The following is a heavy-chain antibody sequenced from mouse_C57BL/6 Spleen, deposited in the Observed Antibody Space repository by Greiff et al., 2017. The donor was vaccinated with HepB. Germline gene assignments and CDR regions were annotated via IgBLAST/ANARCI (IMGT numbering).Heavy chain of an antibody. J-gene: IGHJ3*01. CDR2: IDPSDSET. D-gene: IGHD2-3*01. CDR3: ARFEPDGYFAY. CDR1: GYTFTSYW. V-gene: IGHV1-52*01. Sequence: QVQLQQPGAELVRPGSSVKLSCKASGYTFTSYWMHWVKQRPIQGLEWIGNIDPSDSETHYNQKFKDKATLTVDKSSSTAYMQLSSLTSDDSAVYYCARFEPDGYFAYWGQGTLVTVSA.